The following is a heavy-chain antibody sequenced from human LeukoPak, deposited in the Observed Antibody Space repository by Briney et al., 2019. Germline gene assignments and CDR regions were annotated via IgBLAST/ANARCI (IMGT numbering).Heavy chain of an antibody. CDR2: INPSGGST. V-gene: IGHV1-46*01. Sequence: GASVKVSCKASGYTFTSYYMHRVRQAPGQGLEWMGIINPSGGSTSYAQKFQGRVTMTRDTSTSTVYMELSSLRSEDTAVYYCARVGYSSGWYSNYYGMDVWGQGTTVTVSS. CDR3: ARVGYSSGWYSNYYGMDV. D-gene: IGHD6-19*01. J-gene: IGHJ6*02. CDR1: GYTFTSYY.